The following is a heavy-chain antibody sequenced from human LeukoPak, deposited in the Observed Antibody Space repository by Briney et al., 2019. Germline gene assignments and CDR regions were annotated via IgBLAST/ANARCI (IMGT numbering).Heavy chain of an antibody. Sequence: GGSLRLSCAASGFTFSSYATSWVRQAPGKGLEWVSVISGSGGSTYYADSVKGRFSISRDNSKNTLYLQMNSLRAEDTAVYYCAYCSGGSCYGRAEYFQHWGQGTLVTVSS. J-gene: IGHJ1*01. V-gene: IGHV3-23*01. CDR1: GFTFSSYA. CDR2: ISGSGGST. CDR3: AYCSGGSCYGRAEYFQH. D-gene: IGHD2-15*01.